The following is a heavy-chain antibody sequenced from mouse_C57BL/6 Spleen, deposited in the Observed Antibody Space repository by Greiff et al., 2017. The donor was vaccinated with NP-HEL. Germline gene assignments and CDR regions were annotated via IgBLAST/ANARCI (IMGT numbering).Heavy chain of an antibody. V-gene: IGHV1-64*01. CDR2: IHPNSGST. J-gene: IGHJ2*01. Sequence: VQLQQPGAELVKPGASVKLSCKASGYTFTSYWMHWVKQRPGQGLEWIGMIHPNSGSTNYNEKFKSKATLTVDKSSSTAYMQLSSLTSEDSAVYYCARNDGYSLYYFDYWGQGTTLTVSS. CDR3: ARNDGYSLYYFDY. CDR1: GYTFTSYW. D-gene: IGHD2-3*01.